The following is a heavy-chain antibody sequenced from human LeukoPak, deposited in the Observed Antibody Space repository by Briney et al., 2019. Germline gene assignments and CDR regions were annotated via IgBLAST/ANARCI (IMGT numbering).Heavy chain of an antibody. J-gene: IGHJ6*02. V-gene: IGHV3-23*01. CDR2: ISGSGATT. CDR1: GFTFSNYA. Sequence: PGGSLRLSCAASGFTFSNYAMSWVRQAPGKGLEWVSVISGSGATTYYADSVKGRFTISRDNSKNTLYPQVDSLRAEDTAVYYCAKGLWGAYYYGMDVWGQGTTVTVSS. CDR3: AKGLWGAYYYGMDV. D-gene: IGHD3-16*01.